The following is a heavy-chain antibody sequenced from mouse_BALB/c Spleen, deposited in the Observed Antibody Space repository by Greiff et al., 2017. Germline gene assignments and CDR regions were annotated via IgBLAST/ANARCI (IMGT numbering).Heavy chain of an antibody. Sequence: EVQRVESGGGLVKPGGSLKLSCAASGFAFSSYDMSWVRQTPEKRLEWVAYISSGGGSTYYPDTVKGRFTISRDNAKNTLYLQMSSLKSEDTAMYYCARHRAYAMDYWGQGTSVTVSS. CDR3: ARHRAYAMDY. CDR2: ISSGGGST. J-gene: IGHJ4*01. V-gene: IGHV5-12-1*01. D-gene: IGHD3-1*01. CDR1: GFAFSSYD.